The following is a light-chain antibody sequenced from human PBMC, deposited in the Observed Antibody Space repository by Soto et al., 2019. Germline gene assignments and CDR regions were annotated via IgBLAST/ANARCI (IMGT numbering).Light chain of an antibody. J-gene: IGKJ5*01. V-gene: IGKV1-9*01. CDR3: QQYNNWPIT. Sequence: IHLTQSPSFLSSSVGYRVTITCRASQGISSYLAWYQQKPGKAPKLLIYAASTLQSGVPLRFSGSGSGTSFTLTISSLQSEDFAVYYCQQYNNWPITFGQGTRLEIK. CDR2: AAS. CDR1: QGISSY.